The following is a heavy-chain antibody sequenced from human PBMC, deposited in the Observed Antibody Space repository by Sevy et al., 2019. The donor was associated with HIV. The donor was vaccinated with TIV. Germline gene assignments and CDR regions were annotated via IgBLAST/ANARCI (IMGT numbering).Heavy chain of an antibody. V-gene: IGHV3-7*01. Sequence: GGSLRLSCAASGFTFSSYWMSWVRQAPGKGLEWVANIKQDGSEKYYVDSVKGRFTISRDNAKNSLYLQMNSLRAEDXAVYYCARHNGAYYYGSGSYYNRPSYYYYYYGMDVRGQGTTVTVSS. CDR2: IKQDGSEK. D-gene: IGHD3-10*01. CDR3: ARHNGAYYYGSGSYYNRPSYYYYYYGMDV. J-gene: IGHJ6*02. CDR1: GFTFSSYW.